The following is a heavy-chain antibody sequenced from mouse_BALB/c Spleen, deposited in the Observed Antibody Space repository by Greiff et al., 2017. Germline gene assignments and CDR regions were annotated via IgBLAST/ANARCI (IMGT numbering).Heavy chain of an antibody. Sequence: EVQLVESGAELVKPGASVKLSCTASGFNIKDTYMHWVKQRPEQGLEWIGRIDPANGNTKYDPKFQGKATITADTSSNTAYLQLSSLTSEDTAVYYCARNYGYDAMDYWGQGTSVTVSS. CDR2: IDPANGNT. CDR3: ARNYGYDAMDY. V-gene: IGHV14-3*02. J-gene: IGHJ4*01. CDR1: GFNIKDTY. D-gene: IGHD1-2*01.